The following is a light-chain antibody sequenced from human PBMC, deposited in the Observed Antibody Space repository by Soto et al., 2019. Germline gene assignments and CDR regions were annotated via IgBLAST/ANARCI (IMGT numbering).Light chain of an antibody. Sequence: DIQMTRSPSTLSASVGDRVTITCRASQSINSWLAWYQQKPGKAPKLLIYKASSLESGVPSRFSGSGSGTEFTLTISSLQPDDFATDYCQQYNSYSPGFTFGGGTKVEIK. CDR3: QQYNSYSPGFT. J-gene: IGKJ4*01. V-gene: IGKV1-5*03. CDR2: KAS. CDR1: QSINSW.